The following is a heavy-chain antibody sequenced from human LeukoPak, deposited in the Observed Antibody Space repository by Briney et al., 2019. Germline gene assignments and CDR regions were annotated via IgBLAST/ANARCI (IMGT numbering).Heavy chain of an antibody. CDR2: IRYDGSNK. J-gene: IGHJ6*03. V-gene: IGHV3-30*02. Sequence: PGGSLRLSCAASGFTFSSYGMHWVRQAPGKGLEWLAFIRYDGSNKYYADSVKGRFTISRDNSKNTLYVQMNSLRAEDTAVYYCARDPSGSVYYHYMDVWGKGTTVTVSS. CDR1: GFTFSSYG. CDR3: ARDPSGSVYYHYMDV. D-gene: IGHD3-3*01.